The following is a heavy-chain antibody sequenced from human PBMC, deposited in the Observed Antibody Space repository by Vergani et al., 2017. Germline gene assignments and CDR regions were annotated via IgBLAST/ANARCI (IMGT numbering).Heavy chain of an antibody. V-gene: IGHV1-69-2*01. CDR3: ATPQTVTTGGMEV. J-gene: IGHJ6*02. Sequence: EVQLVQSGAEVKKPGATMKISCKVSGYTFTDHYMHWVKQAPGKGLEWMGLVDPEDGETIYAEKFKGRVTIAADPSTDTAHLELSSLRSEDTAVYYCATPQTVTTGGMEVWGQGTTVIDSS. D-gene: IGHD4-17*01. CDR2: VDPEDGET. CDR1: GYTFTDHY.